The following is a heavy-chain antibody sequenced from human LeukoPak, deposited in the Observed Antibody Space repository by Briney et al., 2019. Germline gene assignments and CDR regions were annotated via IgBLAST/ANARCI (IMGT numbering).Heavy chain of an antibody. CDR2: INPNSGGT. V-gene: IGHV1-2*02. CDR1: GYTFTGYY. Sequence: ASVKVSCKASGYTFTGYYMHWVRQAPGQGLEWMGWINPNSGGTNYAQKFQGRVTMTRDTSISTAYMELGRLRSDDTAVYYCARAGWIQLTPDAFDIWGQGTMVTVSS. D-gene: IGHD5-18*01. J-gene: IGHJ3*02. CDR3: ARAGWIQLTPDAFDI.